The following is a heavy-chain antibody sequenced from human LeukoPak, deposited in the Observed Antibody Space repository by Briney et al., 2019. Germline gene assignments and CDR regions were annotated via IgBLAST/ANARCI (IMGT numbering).Heavy chain of an antibody. Sequence: QSGGSLRLSCAASGFTFSSYWMSWVRQAPGKGLEWVANIKQDGSEKYYVDSVRGRFTISRDNAKNSLYLQMNSLRAEGTAVYYCARVYGGFSSRYYYYGIDVWGQGTTVTVSS. CDR3: ARVYGGFSSRYYYYGIDV. V-gene: IGHV3-7*01. D-gene: IGHD2-2*01. J-gene: IGHJ6*02. CDR2: IKQDGSEK. CDR1: GFTFSSYW.